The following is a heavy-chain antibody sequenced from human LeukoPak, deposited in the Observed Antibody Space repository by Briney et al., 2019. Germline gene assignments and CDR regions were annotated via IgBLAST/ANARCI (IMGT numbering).Heavy chain of an antibody. CDR3: ASQYCSSTSCQAAFDI. CDR1: GGSISSYY. J-gene: IGHJ3*02. V-gene: IGHV4-59*01. D-gene: IGHD2-2*01. CDR2: IYYSGST. Sequence: SETLSLTCTVSGGSISSYYWSWIRQPPGKGLEWIGYIYYSGSTNYNPSLESRVTISVDTSKNQFSLKLSSVTAADTAVYYCASQYCSSTSCQAAFDIWGQGTMVTVSS.